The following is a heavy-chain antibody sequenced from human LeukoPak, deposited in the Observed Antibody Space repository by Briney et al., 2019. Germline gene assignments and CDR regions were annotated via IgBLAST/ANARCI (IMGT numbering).Heavy chain of an antibody. CDR1: GGTFISYD. D-gene: IGHD5-24*01. V-gene: IGHV1-69*06. CDR2: IIPIFGTA. Sequence: SVKVSCKASGGTFISYDISWVRQAPGQGLEWMGGIIPIFGTANYAQKFQGRVTITADKSTSTAYMELSSLRSEDPAVYYCARDSAKMATSFFDAFDIWGQGTMVTVSS. CDR3: ARDSAKMATSFFDAFDI. J-gene: IGHJ3*02.